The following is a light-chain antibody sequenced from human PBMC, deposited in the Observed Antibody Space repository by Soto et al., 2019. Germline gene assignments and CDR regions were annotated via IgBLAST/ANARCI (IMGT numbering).Light chain of an antibody. CDR2: GVS. CDR1: QSISSN. Sequence: EVVMTQSPATLSVSPGESATLSCRASQSISSNKLAWYQQKPGQAPRLLLFGVSNRATGIPAWFSGSGSGTDFSLTISSLQSEDFAVYYCQQYDYWPRTFGQGTKVDIK. V-gene: IGKV3-15*01. J-gene: IGKJ1*01. CDR3: QQYDYWPRT.